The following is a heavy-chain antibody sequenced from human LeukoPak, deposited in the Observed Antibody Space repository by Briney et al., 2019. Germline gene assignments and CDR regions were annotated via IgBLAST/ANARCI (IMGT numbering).Heavy chain of an antibody. V-gene: IGHV3-7*01. CDR1: GFTFNRYW. CDR3: ARVGRGYSFNVYCFDY. Sequence: GGSLRLSCAASGFTFNRYWMSWVRQAPGKGLEWVANIKQDGSEKYYVDSVKGRFTISRDNSKNTLYLQMNNLRAQDTAVYYCARVGRGYSFNVYCFDYWGQGTLVTVSS. D-gene: IGHD5-18*01. CDR2: IKQDGSEK. J-gene: IGHJ4*02.